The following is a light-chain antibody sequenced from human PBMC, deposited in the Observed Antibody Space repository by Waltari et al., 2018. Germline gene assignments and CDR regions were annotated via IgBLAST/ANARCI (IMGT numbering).Light chain of an antibody. Sequence: ETIMTQSPATLSVSPRETATLSCRASKSVGNNVAWFQQTPGQAPRLLIYVTSSRSTNIPGRFFGAGAGTDFTLTISGLQSEDFGVYYCQQYNEWPYTFGQGTKVDLK. V-gene: IGKV3D-15*01. CDR2: VTS. CDR3: QQYNEWPYT. J-gene: IGKJ2*01. CDR1: KSVGNN.